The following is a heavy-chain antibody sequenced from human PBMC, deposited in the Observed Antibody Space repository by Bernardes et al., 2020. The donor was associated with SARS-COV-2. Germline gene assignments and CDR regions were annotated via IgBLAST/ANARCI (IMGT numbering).Heavy chain of an antibody. CDR1: GYTLTELS. CDR3: ATAFGCSGGSCYPGGYSYGLGD. J-gene: IGHJ4*02. CDR2: FDPEDGET. V-gene: IGHV1-24*01. Sequence: ASVKVSCKVSGYTLTELSMHWVRQAPGKGLEWMGGFDPEDGETIYAQKFQGRVTMTEDTSKDTAYMELSSLRSEDTAVYYCATAFGCSGGSCYPGGYSYGLGDWGQGNLVTVSS. D-gene: IGHD2-15*01.